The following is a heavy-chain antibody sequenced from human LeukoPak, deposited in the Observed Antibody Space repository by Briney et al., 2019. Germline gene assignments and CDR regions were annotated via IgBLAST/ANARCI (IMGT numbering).Heavy chain of an antibody. CDR3: AKSVTAAGTYAFDI. CDR2: IYSGGST. V-gene: IGHV3-53*01. D-gene: IGHD6-13*01. CDR1: GFTVSSNY. J-gene: IGHJ3*02. Sequence: GGSLRLSCTASGFTVSSNYMSWVRQAPGKGLEWVSVIYSGGSTYYGDSVRGRFVISRDNSRNTLYLQMNSLRAEDTAVYYCAKSVTAAGTYAFDIWGQGTVVTVSS.